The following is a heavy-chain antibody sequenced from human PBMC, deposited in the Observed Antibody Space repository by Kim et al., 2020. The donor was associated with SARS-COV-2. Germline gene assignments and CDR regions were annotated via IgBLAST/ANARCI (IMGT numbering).Heavy chain of an antibody. J-gene: IGHJ2*01. V-gene: IGHV5-51*01. CDR3: ARLLAVEWNGGWYFDL. Sequence: GESLKISCKGSGYSFTSYWIGWVRQMPGKGLEWMGIIYPGDSDTRYSPSFQGQVTISADKSISTAYLQWSSLKASDTAMYYCARLLAVEWNGGWYFDLWGRGTLVTVSS. CDR2: IYPGDSDT. D-gene: IGHD6-19*01. CDR1: GYSFTSYW.